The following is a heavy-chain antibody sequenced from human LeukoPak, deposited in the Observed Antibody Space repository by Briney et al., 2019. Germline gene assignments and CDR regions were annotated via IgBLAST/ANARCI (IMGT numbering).Heavy chain of an antibody. Sequence: GRSLRLSCAASGFTFSSYAMHWVRQAPGKGLEWVAVISYDGSNKYYADSVKGRFTISRDNSKNTLYLQMNSLRAEDTAVYYCARDRGSSGYYLDYWGQGTLVTVSS. D-gene: IGHD3-22*01. CDR3: ARDRGSSGYYLDY. CDR1: GFTFSSYA. CDR2: ISYDGSNK. J-gene: IGHJ4*02. V-gene: IGHV3-30-3*01.